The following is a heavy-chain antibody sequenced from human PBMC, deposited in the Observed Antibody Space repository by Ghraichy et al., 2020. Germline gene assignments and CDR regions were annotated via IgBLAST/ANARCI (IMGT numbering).Heavy chain of an antibody. Sequence: SETLSLTCTVSGGSISSGSYSWSWIRQPAGKGLEWIGRIYTNGSTNYTPSLKSRVTISVDTSKNQFSLKLSSVTAADTAVYYCARIPGGCTNGVCYTGKDAFDIWGQGTMVTVSS. CDR1: GGSISSGSYS. CDR3: ARIPGGCTNGVCYTGKDAFDI. CDR2: IYTNGST. J-gene: IGHJ3*02. D-gene: IGHD2-8*01. V-gene: IGHV4-61*02.